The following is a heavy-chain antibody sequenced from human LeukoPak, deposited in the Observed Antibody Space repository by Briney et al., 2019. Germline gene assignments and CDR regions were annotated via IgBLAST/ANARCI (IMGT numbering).Heavy chain of an antibody. Sequence: SETLSLTCAVYGGSFSGYYWSWIRQPPGKGLEWIGEINHSGSTNYNPSLKSRVTISVDTSKNQFSLELSSVTAADTAVYYCARDRGWYGVDYWGQGTLVTVSS. CDR2: INHSGST. CDR1: GGSFSGYY. J-gene: IGHJ4*02. CDR3: ARDRGWYGVDY. D-gene: IGHD6-19*01. V-gene: IGHV4-34*01.